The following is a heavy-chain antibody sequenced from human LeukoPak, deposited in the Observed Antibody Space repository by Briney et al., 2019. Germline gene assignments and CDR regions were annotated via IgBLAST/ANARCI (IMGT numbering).Heavy chain of an antibody. V-gene: IGHV4-59*08. CDR1: GGSISSYY. Sequence: SSETLSLTCTVSGGSISSYYWSWIRQPPGKGLEWIGYIYYGGSTNYNPSLKSRVTISVDTSKNQFSLKLSSVTAADTAVYYCARLLRVKTVGPDLYYFDYWGQGTLVTVSS. CDR3: ARLLRVKTVGPDLYYFDY. D-gene: IGHD1-14*01. CDR2: IYYGGST. J-gene: IGHJ4*02.